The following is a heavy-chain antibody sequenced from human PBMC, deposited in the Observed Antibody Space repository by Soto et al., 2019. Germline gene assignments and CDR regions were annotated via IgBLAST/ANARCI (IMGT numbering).Heavy chain of an antibody. Sequence: GGSLRLSCAASGFTFSSYAMSWVRQAPGKGLEWVSAISGSGGSTYYADSVKGRFTISRDNSKNTLYLQMNSLRAEDTAVYYCANSSCSGCLRDYIGFWGQGIVVTVSS. J-gene: IGHJ4*02. CDR1: GFTFSSYA. D-gene: IGHD2-15*01. CDR3: ANSSCSGCLRDYIGF. CDR2: ISGSGGST. V-gene: IGHV3-23*01.